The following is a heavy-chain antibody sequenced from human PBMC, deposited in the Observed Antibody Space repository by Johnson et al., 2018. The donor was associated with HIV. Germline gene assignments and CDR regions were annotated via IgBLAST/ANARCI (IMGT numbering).Heavy chain of an antibody. J-gene: IGHJ3*02. Sequence: VQLVESGGGLVQPGGSLRLSCAASGFTFSSYWMSWVRQAPGKGLEWVANIKQDGSEKYYVDSVKGRFTISRDNAKNSLNLQMNSLRAEETAVFYCARAHQKLVITNDAFEIWGQGTMVTVSS. V-gene: IGHV3-7*01. D-gene: IGHD3-22*01. CDR2: IKQDGSEK. CDR3: ARAHQKLVITNDAFEI. CDR1: GFTFSSYW.